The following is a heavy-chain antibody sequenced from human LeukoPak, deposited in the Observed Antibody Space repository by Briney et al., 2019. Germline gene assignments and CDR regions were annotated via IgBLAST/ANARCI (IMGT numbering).Heavy chain of an antibody. CDR2: ISGSGVTT. CDR3: AKRVVVGATSPYSDFQD. Sequence: GGSLRLSCAASGFTFSSYWMSWVRQAPGKGLEWVSAISGSGVTTHYAGSVKGRFSISRDNSKNTLYLQMDSLRAEDTALYYCAKRVVVGATSPYSDFQDWGQGTLVTVSS. J-gene: IGHJ1*01. V-gene: IGHV3-23*01. CDR1: GFTFSSYW. D-gene: IGHD1-26*01.